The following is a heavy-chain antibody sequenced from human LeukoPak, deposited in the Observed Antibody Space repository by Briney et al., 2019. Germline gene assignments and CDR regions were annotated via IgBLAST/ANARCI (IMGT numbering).Heavy chain of an antibody. CDR2: ITASGTAM. D-gene: IGHD1-26*01. J-gene: IGHJ4*02. Sequence: GGSLRLSCAASGFTFSSNSMNWVRQAPGTGLEWVSHITASGTAMFYADSVKGRFTISRDNAKNSLYLQMNSLRDEDTAVYYCASSGSYRFDYWGQGTLVTVSS. V-gene: IGHV3-48*02. CDR1: GFTFSSNS. CDR3: ASSGSYRFDY.